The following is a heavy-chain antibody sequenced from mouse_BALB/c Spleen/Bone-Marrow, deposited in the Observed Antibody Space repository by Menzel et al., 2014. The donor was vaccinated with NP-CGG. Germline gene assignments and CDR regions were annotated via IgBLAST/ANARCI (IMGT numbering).Heavy chain of an antibody. CDR2: INPYNGAT. D-gene: IGHD2-12*01. CDR1: GYSFTGYY. V-gene: IGHV1-18*01. CDR3: RKKGNCYAIAY. J-gene: IGHJ3*01. Sequence: VQLQQSGPELVKPGASVKISCKASGYSFTGYYMHWVKQSHVKSLEWIGRINPYNGATSYNQNFKDKASLTVDKSSSTAYMERSRLTSEDAAVYCCRKKGNCYAIAYWGQGTLVTVSA.